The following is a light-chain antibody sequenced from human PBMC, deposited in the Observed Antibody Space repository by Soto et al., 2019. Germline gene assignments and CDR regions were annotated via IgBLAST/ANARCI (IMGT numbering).Light chain of an antibody. J-gene: IGKJ1*01. Sequence: EIVLTESPCTLSLSPGERASLSCRASQSVSSSYLAWYQQKPGQAPRLLIYGASSRATGIPDRFSGSGSGTDFTLTISRLEPEDFAVYYCHQYGSSPPGTFGQGTKVDIK. CDR3: HQYGSSPPGT. CDR1: QSVSSSY. V-gene: IGKV3-20*01. CDR2: GAS.